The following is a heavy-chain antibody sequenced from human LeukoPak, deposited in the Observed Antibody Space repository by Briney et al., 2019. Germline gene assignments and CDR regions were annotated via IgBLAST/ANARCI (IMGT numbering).Heavy chain of an antibody. CDR1: GFTVSSNY. CDR3: ASPPMATTDY. J-gene: IGHJ4*02. V-gene: IGHV3-66*02. D-gene: IGHD5-24*01. Sequence: GGSLRLSCAASGFTVSSNYMSWVRQAPGKGLEWASVIYSGGSTYYADSVKGRFTISRDNSKNTLYLQMNSLRAEDTAVYYCASPPMATTDYWGQGTLVTVSS. CDR2: IYSGGST.